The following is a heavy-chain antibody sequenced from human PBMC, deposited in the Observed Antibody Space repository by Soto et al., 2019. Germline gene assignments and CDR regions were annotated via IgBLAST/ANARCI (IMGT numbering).Heavy chain of an antibody. Sequence: SETLSLTCTVSGGSISSYYWSWIRQPPGKGLEWIGYIYYSGSTNYNPSLKSRVTISVDTSKNQFSLKLSSVTAADTAVYYCAGHRRGVVLPAAYDYWGQGTLVTVSS. J-gene: IGHJ4*02. CDR1: GGSISSYY. V-gene: IGHV4-59*01. CDR3: AGHRRGVVLPAAYDY. CDR2: IYYSGST. D-gene: IGHD2-2*01.